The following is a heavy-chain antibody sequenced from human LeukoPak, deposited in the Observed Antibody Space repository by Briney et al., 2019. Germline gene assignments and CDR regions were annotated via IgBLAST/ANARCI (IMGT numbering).Heavy chain of an antibody. CDR3: SKAYAIGVGARLRNQAPIDY. Sequence: PGGSLRLSCAASGFTFSSYGMHWVRQAPGKGLEWVAFISYDGSNKYYSDSVKGRFTISRDNSKNTLYLQMNSLRAEDTAVYYCSKAYAIGVGARLRNQAPIDYWGQGTLVTVSS. CDR2: ISYDGSNK. J-gene: IGHJ4*02. V-gene: IGHV3-30*02. D-gene: IGHD1-26*01. CDR1: GFTFSSYG.